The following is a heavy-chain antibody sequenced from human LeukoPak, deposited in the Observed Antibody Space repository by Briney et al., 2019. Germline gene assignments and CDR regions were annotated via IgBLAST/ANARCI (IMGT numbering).Heavy chain of an antibody. J-gene: IGHJ3*02. D-gene: IGHD1-26*01. Sequence: GGSLRLSCAASGFTFSSYGMHWVRQAPGKGLEWVAVISYDGSNKYYADSAKGRFTISRDNSKNTLYLQMNSLRAEDTAVYYCGKNRYSGSLSPFDIWGQGTMVTVSS. V-gene: IGHV3-30*18. CDR3: GKNRYSGSLSPFDI. CDR1: GFTFSSYG. CDR2: ISYDGSNK.